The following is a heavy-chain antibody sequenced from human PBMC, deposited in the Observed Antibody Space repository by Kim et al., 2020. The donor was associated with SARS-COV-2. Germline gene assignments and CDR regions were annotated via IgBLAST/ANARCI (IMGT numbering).Heavy chain of an antibody. Sequence: GGSLRLSCAASGFTFSDYVMSWVRQTPGKGLEWVSAISGSGGNTYYADSVKGRFTMSRDNSKNTLYLHMNSLRAEDTAVYYCAKPQTVAVAGNFDYWGQGTLVTVSS. J-gene: IGHJ4*02. CDR1: GFTFSDYV. D-gene: IGHD6-19*01. V-gene: IGHV3-23*01. CDR2: ISGSGGNT. CDR3: AKPQTVAVAGNFDY.